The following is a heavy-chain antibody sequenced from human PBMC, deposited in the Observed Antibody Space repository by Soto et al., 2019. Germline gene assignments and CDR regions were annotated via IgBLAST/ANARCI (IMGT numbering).Heavy chain of an antibody. Sequence: PSETLSLTCAVYGGSFSVYYWSWMRQPPGKGLEWIGEINHSGSTNYNPSLKSRVTISVDTSKNQFSLKLSSVTAADTAVYYCARGSIAARPSYYYYGMDVWAKGPRSPSP. CDR3: ARGSIAARPSYYYYGMDV. D-gene: IGHD6-6*01. CDR1: GGSFSVYY. V-gene: IGHV4-34*01. J-gene: IGHJ6*02. CDR2: INHSGST.